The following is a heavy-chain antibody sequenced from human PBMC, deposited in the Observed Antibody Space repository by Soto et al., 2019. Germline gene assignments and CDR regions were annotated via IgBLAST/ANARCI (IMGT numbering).Heavy chain of an antibody. CDR1: GGSISSSSYY. Sequence: SETLSLTCAVSGGSISSSSYYWGWIRQPPGKGLEWIGSIYYSGSTYYNPSLKSRVTISVDTSKNQFSLKLSSVNAADTAVYYCARLWGYYGSGSDDYWGQGTLVTVSS. J-gene: IGHJ4*02. CDR2: IYYSGST. D-gene: IGHD3-10*01. CDR3: ARLWGYYGSGSDDY. V-gene: IGHV4-39*01.